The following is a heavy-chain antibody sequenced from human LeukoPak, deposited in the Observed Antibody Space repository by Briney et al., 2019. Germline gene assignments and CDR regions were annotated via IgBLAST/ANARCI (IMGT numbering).Heavy chain of an antibody. CDR1: GYTFTSYD. J-gene: IGHJ4*02. Sequence: GASVKVSCKASGYTFTSYDINWVRQATGQGLEGMGWINPNSGGTNYAQKFQGRVTMTRDTSISTAYMELSRLRSDDSAVNYCATGPLRGVTGLDYWGQGTLVTVSS. D-gene: IGHD3-10*01. CDR3: ATGPLRGVTGLDY. CDR2: INPNSGGT. V-gene: IGHV1-2*02.